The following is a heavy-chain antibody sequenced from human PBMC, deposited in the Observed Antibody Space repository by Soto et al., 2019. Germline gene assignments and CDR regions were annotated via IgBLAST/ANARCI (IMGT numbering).Heavy chain of an antibody. Sequence: EVQLVESGGGLVQPGGSLKLSCAASGFTFSDSAMHWVRQASGEGLEWLGRIGSKGNNYATEYGASLKGRFTISRDDSKKTTYLQMSNLNTEDTAVYYCVRYSRTLGWFFDLWGRGTLVTVSS. V-gene: IGHV3-73*02. CDR2: IGSKGNNYAT. CDR1: GFTFSDSA. J-gene: IGHJ2*01. D-gene: IGHD2-21*01. CDR3: VRYSRTLGWFFDL.